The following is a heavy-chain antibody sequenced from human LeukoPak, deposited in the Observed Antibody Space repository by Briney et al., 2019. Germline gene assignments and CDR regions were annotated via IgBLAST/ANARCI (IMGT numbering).Heavy chain of an antibody. D-gene: IGHD4-17*01. J-gene: IGHJ4*02. V-gene: IGHV3-23*01. CDR3: ATSHYGDYDDY. Sequence: GGSLRLSCAASGFTFSSYAMSWVRQAPGKGLEWVSAISGSGGSTYYADSVKGRFTISRDNSKNTLYLQMNTLRAEDTAVYYCATSHYGDYDDYWGQGTLVTVSS. CDR1: GFTFSSYA. CDR2: ISGSGGST.